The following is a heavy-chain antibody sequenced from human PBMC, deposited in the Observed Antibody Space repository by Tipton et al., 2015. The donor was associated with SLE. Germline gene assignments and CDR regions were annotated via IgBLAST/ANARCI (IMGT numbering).Heavy chain of an antibody. CDR1: GYSFTTYW. J-gene: IGHJ4*02. V-gene: IGHV5-51*01. Sequence: QLVQSGAEVKKPGESLKISCKGSGYSFTTYWIAWVRQMPGKGLEWMGIIYPGDSDTRYSPSFQGQVTISADKFISTAYLQWSSLKASDTAMYYCARQYRSSWLHFDLWGQGTLLTVSS. CDR2: IYPGDSDT. CDR3: ARQYRSSWLHFDL. D-gene: IGHD2-2*01.